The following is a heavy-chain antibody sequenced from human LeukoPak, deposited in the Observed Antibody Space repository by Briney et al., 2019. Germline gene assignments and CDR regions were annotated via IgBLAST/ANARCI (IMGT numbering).Heavy chain of an antibody. CDR3: ARGAKWAYLSYFDY. CDR1: GGSISSGSYY. Sequence: SETLSLTCTVSGGSISSGSYYWSWIRQPAGKGLEWIGRIYTSGSTNYNPSLKSRVTISVDTSKNQFSLKLSSVTAADTAVYYCARGAKWAYLSYFDYWGQGTLVTVSS. CDR2: IYTSGST. V-gene: IGHV4-61*02. J-gene: IGHJ4*02. D-gene: IGHD2-2*02.